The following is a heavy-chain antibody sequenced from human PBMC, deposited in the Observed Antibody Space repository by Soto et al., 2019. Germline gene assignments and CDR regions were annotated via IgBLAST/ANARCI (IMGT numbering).Heavy chain of an antibody. D-gene: IGHD7-27*01. CDR3: ARVRTGDNAFDI. J-gene: IGHJ3*02. CDR2: INHSGST. CDR1: GGSFSGYY. Sequence: SETLSLTCAVYGGSFSGYYWSWIRQPPGKGLEWIGEINHSGSTNYNPSLKSRVTISVDTSKNQFSLKLSSVTAADTAVYYCARVRTGDNAFDIWGQGTMVTVSS. V-gene: IGHV4-34*01.